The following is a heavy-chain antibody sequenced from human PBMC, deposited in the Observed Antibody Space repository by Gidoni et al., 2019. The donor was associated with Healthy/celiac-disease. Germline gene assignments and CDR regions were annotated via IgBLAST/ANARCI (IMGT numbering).Heavy chain of an antibody. CDR3: ARMAAVAGWFDP. CDR1: GFTFSDYY. V-gene: IGHV3-11*05. D-gene: IGHD6-19*01. Sequence: QVQLVESGGGLVKPGGSLRLSCAASGFTFSDYYMSWIRQAPGKGLEWVSYISSSSSYTNDADSVKGRFTISRDNAKNSLYLQMNSLRAEDTAVYYCARMAAVAGWFDPWGQGTLVTVSS. J-gene: IGHJ5*02. CDR2: ISSSSSYT.